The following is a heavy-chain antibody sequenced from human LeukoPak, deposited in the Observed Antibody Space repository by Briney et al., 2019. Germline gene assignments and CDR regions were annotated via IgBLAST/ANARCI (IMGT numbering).Heavy chain of an antibody. V-gene: IGHV3-7*01. D-gene: IGHD5-24*01. CDR3: ARERWLQLQSVTDY. J-gene: IGHJ4*02. Sequence: GGSLRLSCAASGFTFSSYWMSWVRQAPGKGLEWVANIKQDGSEKYYVDSVKGRFTISRDNAKNSLYLQMNSLRAEDTAVYYCARERWLQLQSVTDYWGQGTLVTVSS. CDR2: IKQDGSEK. CDR1: GFTFSSYW.